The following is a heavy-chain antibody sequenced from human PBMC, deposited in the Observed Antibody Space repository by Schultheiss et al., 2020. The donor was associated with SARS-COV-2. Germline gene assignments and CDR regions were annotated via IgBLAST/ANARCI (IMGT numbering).Heavy chain of an antibody. CDR3: ARVLWFGELKAYYYYGMDV. D-gene: IGHD3-10*01. CDR1: GFTVSSNY. CDR2: IYSGGST. J-gene: IGHJ6*02. V-gene: IGHV3-66*01. Sequence: GGSLRLSCAASGFTVSSNYMSWVRQAPGKGLEWVSVIYSGGSTYYADSVKGRFTISRDNSKNTLYLQMNSLRAEDTAVYYCARVLWFGELKAYYYYGMDVWGQGTTVTVSS.